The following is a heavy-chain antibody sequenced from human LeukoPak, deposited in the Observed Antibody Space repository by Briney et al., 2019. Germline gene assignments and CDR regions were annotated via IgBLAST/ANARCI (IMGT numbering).Heavy chain of an antibody. V-gene: IGHV3-53*01. D-gene: IGHD6-13*01. CDR2: IYSGGST. Sequence: GGSLRLSCAASGFTVSSNYMSWVRQAPGKGLEWVSVIYSGGSTYYSDSLKGRFIISRDNSKNTLYLQMNSLRAEDTDVYYCARGGIAAAGPDYWGQGTLVTVSS. CDR3: ARGGIAAAGPDY. J-gene: IGHJ4*02. CDR1: GFTVSSNY.